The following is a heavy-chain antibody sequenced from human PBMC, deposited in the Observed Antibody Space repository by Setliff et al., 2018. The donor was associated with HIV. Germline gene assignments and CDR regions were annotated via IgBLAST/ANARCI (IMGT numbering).Heavy chain of an antibody. CDR1: GGSISGYY. D-gene: IGHD3-22*01. CDR3: ASASLYYFDSTGHLFRALENRGPNGYGFDV. V-gene: IGHV4-59*01. J-gene: IGHJ3*01. CDR2: IYYSGST. Sequence: PSETLSLTCNVSGGSISGYYWNWVRQPPGKGLEWIGYIYYSGSTNYNPSLRSRVTISVDTSKNQVSLRLTSVTSADTAVYYCASASLYYFDSTGHLFRALENRGPNGYGFDVWGQGTMVTVSS.